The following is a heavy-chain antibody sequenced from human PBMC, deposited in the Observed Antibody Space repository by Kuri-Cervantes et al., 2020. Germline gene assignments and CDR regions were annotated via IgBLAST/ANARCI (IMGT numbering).Heavy chain of an antibody. Sequence: GGSLRLSCAASGFTVTNHHVSWVRQAPGKGLEWVGRIKRKTDGETIDYAAPVKGRYTISRDDSKNTLYLQMNSLKTEDTAVYYCTTSSGYCSGGSCYRDAFDIWGQGTMVTVSS. CDR2: IKRKTDGETI. CDR1: GFTVTNHH. V-gene: IGHV3-15*01. CDR3: TTSSGYCSGGSCYRDAFDI. J-gene: IGHJ3*02. D-gene: IGHD2-15*01.